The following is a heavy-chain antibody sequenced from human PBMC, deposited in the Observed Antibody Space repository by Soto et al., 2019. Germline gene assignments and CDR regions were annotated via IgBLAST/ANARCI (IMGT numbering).Heavy chain of an antibody. CDR2: IDPSDSYT. Sequence: PGESLKISCKGSGYSFTSYWISWVRQMPGKGLEWMGRIDPSDSYTNYSPSFQGHVTISADKSISTAYLQWSSLKASDTAMYYCARHEDAPTSFDYWGQGTLVTVSS. CDR1: GYSFTSYW. V-gene: IGHV5-10-1*01. J-gene: IGHJ4*02. CDR3: ARHEDAPTSFDY.